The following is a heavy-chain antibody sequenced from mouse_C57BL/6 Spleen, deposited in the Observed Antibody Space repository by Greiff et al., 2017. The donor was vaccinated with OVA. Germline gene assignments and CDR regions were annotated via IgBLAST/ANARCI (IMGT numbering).Heavy chain of an antibody. V-gene: IGHV1-61*01. CDR2: IYPSDSET. J-gene: IGHJ2*01. CDR3: ARGGLRRVCDY. D-gene: IGHD2-4*01. Sequence: QVHVKQPGAELVRPGSSVKLSCKASGYTFTSYWMDWVKQRPGQGLEWIGNIYPSDSETHYNQKFKDKATLTVDKSSSTAYMQLSSLTSEDSAVYYCARGGLRRVCDYWGQGTTLTVSS. CDR1: GYTFTSYW.